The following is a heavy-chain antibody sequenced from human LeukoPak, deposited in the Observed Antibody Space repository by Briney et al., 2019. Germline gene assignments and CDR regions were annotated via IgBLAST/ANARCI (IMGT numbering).Heavy chain of an antibody. Sequence: ASVKVSCKASGYTFTSYGISWLRQAPGQGLEWMGWISAYNGNTNYAQKLQGRVTMTTDTSTSTAYMELRSLRSDDTAVYYCARDGVGPFSERHFIWGQGTLVTVSS. D-gene: IGHD2/OR15-2a*01. CDR3: ARDGVGPFSERHFI. CDR1: GYTFTSYG. J-gene: IGHJ4*02. V-gene: IGHV1-18*01. CDR2: ISAYNGNT.